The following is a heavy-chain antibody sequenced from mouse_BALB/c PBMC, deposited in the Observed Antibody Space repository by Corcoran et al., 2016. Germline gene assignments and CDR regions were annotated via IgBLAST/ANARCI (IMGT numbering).Heavy chain of an antibody. D-gene: IGHD2-2*01. Sequence: EVQLQQSGAELVRPGALVKLSCKASGFNIKDYYMHWVKQRPEQGLEWIGWIDPENGNTIYDPKFQGKASITADTSSNTAYLQLSSLTSEDTAVYYCALHGYDDYYAMDYWGQGTSVTVSS. CDR2: IDPENGNT. CDR1: GFNIKDYY. V-gene: IGHV14-1*02. CDR3: ALHGYDDYYAMDY. J-gene: IGHJ4*01.